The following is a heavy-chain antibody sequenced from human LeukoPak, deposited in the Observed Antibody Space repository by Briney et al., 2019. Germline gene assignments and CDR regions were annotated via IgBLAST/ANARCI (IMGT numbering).Heavy chain of an antibody. CDR3: ARDDVSCGGDCWDAFDI. J-gene: IGHJ3*02. CDR1: GFSFSSYG. D-gene: IGHD2-21*02. Sequence: PGRSLRLSCAASGFSFSSYGMHWVRQAPGKGLEWVAVIWYDGSKKYYADSVKGRFIISRDNAKNSLYLQMNSLRAEDTAVYYCARDDVSCGGDCWDAFDIWGQGTMVTVSS. V-gene: IGHV3-33*01. CDR2: IWYDGSKK.